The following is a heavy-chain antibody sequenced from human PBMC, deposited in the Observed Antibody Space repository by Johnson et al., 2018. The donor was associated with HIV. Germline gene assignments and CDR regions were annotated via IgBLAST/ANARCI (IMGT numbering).Heavy chain of an antibody. V-gene: IGHV3-30-3*01. D-gene: IGHD6-6*01. Sequence: VHLVESGGGVVQPGGSLRLSCLASGFSISDSAIHWVRQAPGKGLESVAVISKDGDNEYYADSVKGRLTISRDNSKNTLYLQMRSLRTEDTAVYYCAKVHIPARWSAAFDIWGRGTLVTVSS. CDR1: GFSISDSA. CDR2: ISKDGDNE. CDR3: AKVHIPARWSAAFDI. J-gene: IGHJ3*02.